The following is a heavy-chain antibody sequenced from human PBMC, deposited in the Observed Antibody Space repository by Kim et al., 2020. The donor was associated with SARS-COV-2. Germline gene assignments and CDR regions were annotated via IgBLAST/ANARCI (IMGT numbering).Heavy chain of an antibody. J-gene: IGHJ4*02. D-gene: IGHD2-15*01. Sequence: AQKFQGRVTITADESTSTAYMELSSLRSEDTAVYYCARSSTVVTGWYFDYWGQGTLVTVSS. V-gene: IGHV1-69*01. CDR3: ARSSTVVTGWYFDY.